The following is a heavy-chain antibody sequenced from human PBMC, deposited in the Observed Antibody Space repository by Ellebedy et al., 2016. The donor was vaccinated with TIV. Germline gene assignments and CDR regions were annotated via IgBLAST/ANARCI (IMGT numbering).Heavy chain of an antibody. D-gene: IGHD6-19*01. Sequence: SETLSLXXAVYGGSFSGYYWSWIRQPPGKGLEWIGYIYYSGSTNYNPSLKSRVTISVDTSKNQFSLKLSSVTAADTAVYYCARGGWLAQPNRYFDYWGQGTLVTVSS. CDR3: ARGGWLAQPNRYFDY. CDR2: IYYSGST. V-gene: IGHV4-59*01. CDR1: GGSFSGYY. J-gene: IGHJ4*02.